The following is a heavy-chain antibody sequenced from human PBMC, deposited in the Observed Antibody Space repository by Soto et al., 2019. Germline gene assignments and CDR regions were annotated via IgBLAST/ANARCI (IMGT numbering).Heavy chain of an antibody. CDR1: GFTFSSYA. J-gene: IGHJ6*02. CDR3: ARDRLQQLDPYYYGMDV. V-gene: IGHV3-30-3*01. Sequence: GGSLRPSCAASGFTFSSYAMHWVRQAPGKGLEWVAVISYDGSNKYYADSVKGRFTISRDNSKNTLYLQMNSLRAEDTAVYYCARDRLQQLDPYYYGMDVWGQGTTVTVSS. CDR2: ISYDGSNK. D-gene: IGHD6-13*01.